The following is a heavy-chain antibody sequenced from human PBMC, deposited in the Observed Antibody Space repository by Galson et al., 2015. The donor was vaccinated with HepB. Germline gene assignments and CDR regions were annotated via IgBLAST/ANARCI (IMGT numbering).Heavy chain of an antibody. D-gene: IGHD2-21*02. CDR3: ARGWDIEVTANFDY. CDR2: IKYDGSEK. CDR1: GFTYSNYW. J-gene: IGHJ4*02. V-gene: IGHV3-7*03. Sequence: SLRLSCAVSGFTYSNYWMSWVRQAPGRGLEWVANIKYDGSEKYYVRSVEGRFTVSRDNAQNSLYLQMSSLRAEDTAVYYCARGWDIEVTANFDYWGQGALVTVSS.